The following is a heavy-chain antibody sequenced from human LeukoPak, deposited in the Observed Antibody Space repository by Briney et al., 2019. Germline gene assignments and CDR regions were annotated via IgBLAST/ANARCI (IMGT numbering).Heavy chain of an antibody. CDR2: IIPIFGTA. D-gene: IGHD3-3*01. CDR1: GGTFSSYA. Sequence: ASVKVSCKASGGTFSSYAISWVRQAPGQGLEWMGRIIPIFGTANYAQKFQGRVTITTDESTSTAYMELSSLRSEDTAVYYCARDPPFWSGYLSDYWGQGTLVTVSS. CDR3: ARDPPFWSGYLSDY. J-gene: IGHJ4*02. V-gene: IGHV1-69*05.